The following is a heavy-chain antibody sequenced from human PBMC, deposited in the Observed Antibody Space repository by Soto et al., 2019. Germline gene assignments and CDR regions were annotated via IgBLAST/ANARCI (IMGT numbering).Heavy chain of an antibody. J-gene: IGHJ4*02. CDR2: INANSGGT. V-gene: IGHV1-2*02. CDR1: GYNFTGYY. D-gene: IGHD6-13*01. CDR3: ARGSLAAATALFLH. Sequence: QVQLVQAGAEVKKPGAAVKVSFKAAGYNFTGYYMHWVRHAPGQGLAWMGWINANSGGTNYGQKFQGRVTTNRDTSISTAYMELIRLRSDDTAVYYCARGSLAAATALFLHWGQGTLVTVSS.